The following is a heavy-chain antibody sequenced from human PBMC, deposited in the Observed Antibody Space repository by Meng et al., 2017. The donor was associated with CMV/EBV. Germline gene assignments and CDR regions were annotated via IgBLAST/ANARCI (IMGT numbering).Heavy chain of an antibody. CDR3: AAADFWSGSYYYYGMDV. J-gene: IGHJ6*02. D-gene: IGHD3-3*01. CDR2: GYT. V-gene: IGHV1-8*03. Sequence: GYTAYVQRFQGRLTITGNTSISTAYLELSSLRSEDTAVYYCAAADFWSGSYYYYGMDVWGQGTTVTVSS.